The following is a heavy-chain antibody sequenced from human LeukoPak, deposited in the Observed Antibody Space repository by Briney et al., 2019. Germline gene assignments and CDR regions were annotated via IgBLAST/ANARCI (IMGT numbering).Heavy chain of an antibody. CDR2: INPSGGST. CDR3: ARSRRRGSSGGYTHEFDP. D-gene: IGHD2-15*01. CDR1: GYTFTSYY. J-gene: IGHJ5*02. V-gene: IGHV1-46*01. Sequence: GASVKVSCKASGYTFTSYYMHWVRQAPGQGLEWMGIINPSGGSTSYAQKFQGRVTMTRDTSTSTVYMELSSLRSEDTAVYYCARSRRRGSSGGYTHEFDPWGQGTLVAVSS.